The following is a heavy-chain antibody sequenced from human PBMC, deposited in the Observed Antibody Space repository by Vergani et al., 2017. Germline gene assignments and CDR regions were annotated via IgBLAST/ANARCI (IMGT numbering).Heavy chain of an antibody. V-gene: IGHV1-8*01. Sequence: QVQLVQSGAEVKKPGASVKVSCKASGYTFTSYDINWVRQATGQGLEWMGWMNPNSGNTGYAQKFQGRVTMTRNTSISTAYMELSSLRSEDTAVYYCARGRETRWLRPGITYYYYYGMDVWGQGTTVTVSS. J-gene: IGHJ6*02. CDR1: GYTFTSYD. CDR3: ARGRETRWLRPGITYYYYYGMDV. CDR2: MNPNSGNT. D-gene: IGHD5-12*01.